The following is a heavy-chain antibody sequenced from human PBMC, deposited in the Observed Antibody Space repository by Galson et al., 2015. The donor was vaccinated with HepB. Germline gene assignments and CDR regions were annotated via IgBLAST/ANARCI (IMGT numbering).Heavy chain of an antibody. J-gene: IGHJ3*01. CDR2: IKQDGSEK. CDR1: GFSLSTYW. Sequence: SLRLSCAASGFSLSTYWMSWVRQAPGKGLEWVANIKQDGSEKFYGDSVKGRFTISRDNAKNSLYLQMNSLRPEDTAVFYCARDMLLYPDFWSGYPNDAFDFWGQGTMVTVSP. CDR3: ARDMLLYPDFWSGYPNDAFDF. V-gene: IGHV3-7*03. D-gene: IGHD3-3*01.